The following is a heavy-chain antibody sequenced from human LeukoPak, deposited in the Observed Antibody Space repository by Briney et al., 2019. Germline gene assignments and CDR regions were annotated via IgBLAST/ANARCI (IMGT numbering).Heavy chain of an antibody. Sequence: ASVKVSCKASGYTFTGYYMHWVRQAPGQGLEWMGWINPNSGGTNYAQKFQGRVTMTRDTSISTAYMELSRLRSDDTAVYYCARELNYDSSGYYFDYWGQGSLVTVSS. CDR3: ARELNYDSSGYYFDY. CDR1: GYTFTGYY. V-gene: IGHV1-2*02. CDR2: INPNSGGT. D-gene: IGHD3-22*01. J-gene: IGHJ4*02.